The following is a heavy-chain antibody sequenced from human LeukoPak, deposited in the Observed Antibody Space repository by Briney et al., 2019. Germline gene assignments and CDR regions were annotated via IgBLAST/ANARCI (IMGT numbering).Heavy chain of an antibody. J-gene: IGHJ3*02. CDR2: ISGSGGST. V-gene: IGHV3-23*01. D-gene: IGHD2-2*01. CDR3: ANLIVVVPAAIADAFDI. CDR1: GFTFSSYA. Sequence: PGPSLRLSCAAAGFTFSSYATSSVSHAPGKGLEWVSAISGSGGSTYYADSVKGRFTISRDNSKNTLYLQMNSLRAEDTAVYYCANLIVVVPAAIADAFDIWGQGTMVTVSS.